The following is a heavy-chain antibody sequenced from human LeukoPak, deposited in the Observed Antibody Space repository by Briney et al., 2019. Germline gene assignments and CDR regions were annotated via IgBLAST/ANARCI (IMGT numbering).Heavy chain of an antibody. J-gene: IGHJ6*02. CDR1: GYTFTSYY. D-gene: IGHD3-10*01. CDR2: INPSGGST. Sequence: ASVKVSCKASGYTFTSYYMHWVRQAPGQGLAWMGIINPSGGSTSYAQKFQGRVTMTRYTSTSTVYMELSSLRSEDTAVYYCARVLLWFGELGYGMDVWGQGTTVTVSS. CDR3: ARVLLWFGELGYGMDV. V-gene: IGHV1-46*01.